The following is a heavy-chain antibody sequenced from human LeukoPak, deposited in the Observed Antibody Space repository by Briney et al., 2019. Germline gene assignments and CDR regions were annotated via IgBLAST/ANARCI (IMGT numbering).Heavy chain of an antibody. V-gene: IGHV3-30*03. D-gene: IGHD3-10*01. CDR1: GFAFSSYG. CDR2: ISYDESNK. J-gene: IGHJ4*02. Sequence: GGSLRLSCAASGFAFSSYGMLWVRQTPGKGLECVALISYDESNKYYADSVKGRFTVSRDNSKNTLYLQMKSLRAEDTAVYYCAREPLVRGVTGYFDYWGQGTLVTVSS. CDR3: AREPLVRGVTGYFDY.